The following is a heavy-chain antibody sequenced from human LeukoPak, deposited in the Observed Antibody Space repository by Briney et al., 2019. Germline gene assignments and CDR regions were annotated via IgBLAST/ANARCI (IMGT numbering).Heavy chain of an antibody. CDR2: IDPNSGGT. V-gene: IGHV1-2*02. D-gene: IGHD2-2*01. CDR3: AREDCSSTSCSNFDY. CDR1: GYTFTGYY. Sequence: GASVKVSCKASGYTFTGYYMHWVRQAPGQGLEWMGWIDPNSGGTNYAQKFQGRVTMTRDTSISTAYMELSRLRSDDTAVYYCAREDCSSTSCSNFDYWGQGTLVTVSS. J-gene: IGHJ4*02.